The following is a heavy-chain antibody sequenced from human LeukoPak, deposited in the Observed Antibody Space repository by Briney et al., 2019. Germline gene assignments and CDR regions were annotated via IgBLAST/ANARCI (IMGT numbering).Heavy chain of an antibody. CDR3: ARAVGANA. D-gene: IGHD1-26*01. CDR2: ISSSGGGI. J-gene: IGHJ4*02. CDR1: GFTFSSYS. V-gene: IGHV3-48*03. Sequence: GGSLRLSCAASGFTFSSYSFHWVRQAPGVGLEWVSYISSSGGGIYYADSVKGRFTISRDNAKNSLYLQMNSLRAEDTAVYYCARAVGANARGQGTLVTVSS.